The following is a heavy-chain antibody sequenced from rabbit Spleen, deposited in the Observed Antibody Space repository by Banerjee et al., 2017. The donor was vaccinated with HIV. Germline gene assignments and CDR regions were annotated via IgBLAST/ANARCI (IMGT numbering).Heavy chain of an antibody. Sequence: EESGGDLVQPEGSLTLTCKVSGFDFSSDAMCWVRQAPGKRPEWIACIYNGDGSTYYASWVNGRFTISKTSSTTVTLQMTSLTGADTATYFCARDLAAWNSGSYAFNLWGPGTLVTVS. CDR3: ARDLAAWNSGSYAFNL. J-gene: IGHJ4*01. D-gene: IGHD1-1*01. CDR2: IYNGDGST. V-gene: IGHV1S47*01. CDR1: GFDFSSDA.